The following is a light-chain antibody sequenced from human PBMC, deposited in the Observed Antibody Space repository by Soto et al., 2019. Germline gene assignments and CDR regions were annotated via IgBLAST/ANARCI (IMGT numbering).Light chain of an antibody. CDR1: QGISSY. V-gene: IGKV1-8*01. CDR2: AAS. Sequence: AIRMTQSPSSLSASTGDRVTITCRASQGISSYLAWYQQKPGKAPKLLIYAASTLQSGVPSRFSGSGSGTDFTLTISSLQPEDFATYYCLHHHNFPLTFGQGTRLEIK. J-gene: IGKJ5*01. CDR3: LHHHNFPLT.